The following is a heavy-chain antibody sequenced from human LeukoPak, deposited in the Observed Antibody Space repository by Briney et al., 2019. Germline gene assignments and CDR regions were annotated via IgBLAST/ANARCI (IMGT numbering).Heavy chain of an antibody. V-gene: IGHV3-21*01. CDR1: GFTFSTYS. D-gene: IGHD1-26*01. J-gene: IGHJ4*02. CDR3: ARVLKARELLGADFDY. Sequence: PGGSLRLSCAASGFTFSTYSMNWVRQAPGKGLEWASSISSSSSYIYYADSLKGRFTISRDNAKNSLYLQMNNLRAEDTAVYYCARVLKARELLGADFDYWGQGTLVTVSS. CDR2: ISSSSSYI.